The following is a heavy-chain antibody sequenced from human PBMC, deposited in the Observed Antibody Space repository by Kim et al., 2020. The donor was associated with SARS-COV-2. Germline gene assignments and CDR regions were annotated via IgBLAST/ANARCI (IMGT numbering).Heavy chain of an antibody. CDR2: INPSGGST. CDR1: GYTFTSYY. CDR3: ASICSSTSCYGGNYFDY. J-gene: IGHJ4*02. Sequence: ASVKVSCKASGYTFTSYYMHWVRQAPGQGLEWMGIINPSGGSTSYAQKFQGRVTMTRDTSTSTVYMELSSLRSEDTAVYYCASICSSTSCYGGNYFDYWGQGTLVTVSS. V-gene: IGHV1-46*01. D-gene: IGHD2-2*01.